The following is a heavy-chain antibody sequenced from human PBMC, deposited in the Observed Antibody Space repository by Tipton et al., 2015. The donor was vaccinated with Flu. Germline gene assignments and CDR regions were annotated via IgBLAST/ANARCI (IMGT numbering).Heavy chain of an antibody. CDR1: GFTFSSYE. D-gene: IGHD7-27*01. J-gene: IGHJ2*01. Sequence: SLRLSCAASGFTFSSYEMNWVRQAPGKGLEWVSYISSSGSTIYYADSVKGRFTISRDNAKNSLYLQMNSLRAEDTAVYYCARALGGWYFDLWGRGPLVTVSS. CDR3: ARALGGWYFDL. CDR2: ISSSGSTI. V-gene: IGHV3-48*03.